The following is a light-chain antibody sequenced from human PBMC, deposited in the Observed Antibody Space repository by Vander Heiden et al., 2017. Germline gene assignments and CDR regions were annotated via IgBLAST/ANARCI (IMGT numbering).Light chain of an antibody. J-gene: IGKJ3*01. CDR3: QQYDKLPFT. CDR2: DAS. V-gene: IGKV1-33*01. Sequence: DIQMTQSPSSLSASVGDRVTITCQASQDISNYVNWYQQKPGKAPKLLIYDASNLETGVPSRFSGSGSGTDFTFTISSLQPEDIATYYCQQYDKLPFTFGPGTKVDIK. CDR1: QDISNY.